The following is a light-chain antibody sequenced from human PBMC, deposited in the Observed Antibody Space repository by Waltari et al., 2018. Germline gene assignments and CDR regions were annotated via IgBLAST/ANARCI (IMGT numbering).Light chain of an antibody. J-gene: IGLJ1*01. V-gene: IGLV3-21*02. CDR1: NIESKH. Sequence: SYVLTQPPSVSVAPGQTATITCGGTNIESKHVHWYQQKPGQAPVLAVYDDSDRPSGIPERVSGSNSGNAATLTIVALEAGDEADYYCQVWDGSSDQYVFGSGTKVTVL. CDR2: DDS. CDR3: QVWDGSSDQYV.